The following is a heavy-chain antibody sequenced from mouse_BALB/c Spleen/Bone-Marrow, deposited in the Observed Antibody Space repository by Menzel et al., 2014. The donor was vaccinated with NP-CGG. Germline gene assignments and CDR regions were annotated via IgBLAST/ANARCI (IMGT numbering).Heavy chain of an antibody. D-gene: IGHD2-1*01. CDR3: ARSRDYYGNSLDY. CDR2: ISYSGST. V-gene: IGHV3-8*02. J-gene: IGHJ2*01. CDR1: GDSITSGY. Sequence: EVQVQQSGPSLVKRSQTLSLTCSVTGDSITSGYLNWIRKFPGNKLGYMGYISYSGSTYYNPSLKSRISITRDTSKNQYYLQLNSVTTEDTATYYCARSRDYYGNSLDYWGQGTTLTVSS.